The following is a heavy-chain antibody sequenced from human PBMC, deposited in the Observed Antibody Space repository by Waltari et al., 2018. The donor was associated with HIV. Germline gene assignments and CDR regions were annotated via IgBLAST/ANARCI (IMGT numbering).Heavy chain of an antibody. CDR1: GYTFTGYY. V-gene: IGHV1-2*02. Sequence: QVQLVQSGAEVKKPGASVKASCKASGYTFTGYYMHWVRQAPGQGLEWMGWINPNSGGTNYAQKFQGRVTMTRDTSISTAYMELSRLRSDDTAVYYCARTFLYCSGGTCYFDYWGQGTLVTVSS. J-gene: IGHJ4*02. CDR3: ARTFLYCSGGTCYFDY. D-gene: IGHD2-15*01. CDR2: INPNSGGT.